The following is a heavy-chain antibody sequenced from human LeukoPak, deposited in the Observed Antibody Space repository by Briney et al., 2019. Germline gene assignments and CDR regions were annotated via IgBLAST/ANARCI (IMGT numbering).Heavy chain of an antibody. CDR3: AKNLEGDDYDFWGGYYSGGAFDI. D-gene: IGHD3-3*01. CDR2: ISGSGGST. J-gene: IGHJ3*02. V-gene: IGHV3-23*01. CDR1: GFTFSSYA. Sequence: GASLRLSCAASGFTFSSYAMSWVRQAPGKGLEWVSAISGSGGSTYYADSVKGRFTISRDNSKNTLYLQMNSLRAEDTAVYYCAKNLEGDDYDFWGGYYSGGAFDIWGQGTMVTVSS.